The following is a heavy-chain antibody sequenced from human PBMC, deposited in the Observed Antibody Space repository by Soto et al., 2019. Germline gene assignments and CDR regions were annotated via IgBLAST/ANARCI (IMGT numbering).Heavy chain of an antibody. CDR1: GGSISSGGYY. V-gene: IGHV4-31*03. CDR3: ARDRAPYDSSGYYDAFDI. J-gene: IGHJ3*02. Sequence: ALSLTSTVSGGSISSGGYYWSWIRQHPGKGLEWIGYIYYSGSTYYNPSLKSRVTISVDTSKNQFSLKLSSVTAADTAVYHCARDRAPYDSSGYYDAFDIWGQGSVLTVS. D-gene: IGHD3-22*01. CDR2: IYYSGST.